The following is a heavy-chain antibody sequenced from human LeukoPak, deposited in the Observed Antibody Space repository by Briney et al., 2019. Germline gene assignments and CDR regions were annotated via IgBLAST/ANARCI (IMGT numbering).Heavy chain of an antibody. CDR3: ARDASPFDY. Sequence: ASVMISCKASGYTFTGYYIHWVRQAPGQGLEWVGWINPNSGATNYAQKFQGRVTMTRDTSISTAYMELSSLRSDDTAVYYCARDASPFDYWGQGTLV. J-gene: IGHJ4*02. V-gene: IGHV1-2*02. CDR1: GYTFTGYY. CDR2: INPNSGAT.